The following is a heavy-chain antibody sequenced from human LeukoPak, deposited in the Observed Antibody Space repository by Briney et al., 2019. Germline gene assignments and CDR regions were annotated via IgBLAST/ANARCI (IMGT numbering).Heavy chain of an antibody. J-gene: IGHJ4*02. CDR1: GGSISSYY. V-gene: IGHV4-4*07. CDR3: ARGYCSGGGCHSFDY. CDR2: IYTSGST. Sequence: SETLSLTCTVSGGSISSYYWSWIRQPAGKGLEWIGRIYTSGSTNYNPSLKSRVTMSVDTSRNQFSLNLSSVTAADTAVYYCARGYCSGGGCHSFDYWGQGTLVTVSS. D-gene: IGHD2-15*01.